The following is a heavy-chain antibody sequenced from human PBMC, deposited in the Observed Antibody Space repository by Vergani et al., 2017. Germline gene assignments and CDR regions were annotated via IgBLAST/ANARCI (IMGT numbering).Heavy chain of an antibody. CDR2: VSTGTKSQ. D-gene: IGHD3-10*01. V-gene: IGHV3-48*01. J-gene: IGHJ6*02. CDR3: AKDQEVTMVRGGPHVGMDV. Sequence: QLVESGGGWVQPGGSLRLSCVVSGFDFSSYIMNWVRQAPGKGLEWVSFVSTGTKSQSYAESVKGRFTISRDSAKNSLYLQMNSLRAEDTAVYYCAKDQEVTMVRGGPHVGMDVWGQGTTVTVSS. CDR1: GFDFSSYI.